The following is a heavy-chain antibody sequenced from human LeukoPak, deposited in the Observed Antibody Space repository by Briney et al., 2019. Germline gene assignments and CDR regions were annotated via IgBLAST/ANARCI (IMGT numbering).Heavy chain of an antibody. Sequence: GGSLRLSCAASGFTFSSSPMAWVRQAPGKGLEWVSSIHAGGSDPFYGDSVQGRFTISRDNSKNTLSLQLNSLSVEDTAVYFCAKGGHHLHPFFYCGQGTLVTVSS. CDR3: AKGGHHLHPFFY. J-gene: IGHJ4*02. CDR2: IHAGGSDP. D-gene: IGHD3-3*01. V-gene: IGHV3-23*01. CDR1: GFTFSSSP.